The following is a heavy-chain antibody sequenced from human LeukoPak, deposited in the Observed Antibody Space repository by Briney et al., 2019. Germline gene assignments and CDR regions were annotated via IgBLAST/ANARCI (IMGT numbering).Heavy chain of an antibody. CDR3: ARGLGDYYDTSDFYYAVPAH. V-gene: IGHV1-8*01. D-gene: IGHD3-22*01. CDR1: XXTFTXXX. J-gene: IGHJ4*02. Sequence: XVSCXXXXXTFTXXXXTWVRQATGQGLEWMGWMNPNSGDTAYAQKFQGRVAMTRDTSISTAYMELSSLRSEDTAVYYCARGLGDYYDTSDFYYAVPAHWGQGTLVTVSS. CDR2: MNPNSGDT.